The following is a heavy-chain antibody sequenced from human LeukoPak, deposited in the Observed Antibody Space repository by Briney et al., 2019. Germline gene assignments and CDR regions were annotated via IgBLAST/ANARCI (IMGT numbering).Heavy chain of an antibody. J-gene: IGHJ4*02. CDR3: ARVWYYDILTGYSPFDY. Sequence: GGSLRLSCAASGLTLSSYSMNWVRQAPGKGLEGVSSISSSSSYIYYADSVKGRFTISRDNAKNSLYLQMNSLRAEDTAVYYCARVWYYDILTGYSPFDYWGQGTLVTVSS. CDR2: ISSSSSYI. CDR1: GLTLSSYS. D-gene: IGHD3-9*01. V-gene: IGHV3-21*01.